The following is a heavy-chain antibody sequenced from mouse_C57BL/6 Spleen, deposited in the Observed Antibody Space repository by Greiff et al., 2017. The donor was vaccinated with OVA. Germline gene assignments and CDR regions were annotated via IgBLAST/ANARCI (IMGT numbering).Heavy chain of an antibody. CDR3: ARPYDGSNYEVNYFDY. D-gene: IGHD1-1*01. J-gene: IGHJ2*01. V-gene: IGHV1-59*01. Sequence: QVQLQQPGAELVRPGTSVTLSCKASGYTFTSYWMHWVKQRPGQGLEWIGVIDPSDSYTNYNQTFKGKATLTVDTTSRTAYMQLSSLTAEDSAVYYCARPYDGSNYEVNYFDYWGQGTTLTVSS. CDR2: IDPSDSYT. CDR1: GYTFTSYW.